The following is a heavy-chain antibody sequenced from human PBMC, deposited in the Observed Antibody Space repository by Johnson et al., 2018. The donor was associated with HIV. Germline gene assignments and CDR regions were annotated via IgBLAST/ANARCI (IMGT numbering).Heavy chain of an antibody. CDR1: GFTFSSYA. D-gene: IGHD6-13*01. V-gene: IGHV3-30-3*01. J-gene: IGHJ3*02. CDR3: ARLGLPGVAEAGNAFDI. Sequence: QVQLVESGGGVVQPGRSLRLSCAASGFTFSSYAMQWVRQAPGKGLEWVAVISYDGSNKYYADSVKGRFTISRDNAKNTLYLQMNSLRAEDTAVYYCARLGLPGVAEAGNAFDIWGQGTLVTVSS. CDR2: ISYDGSNK.